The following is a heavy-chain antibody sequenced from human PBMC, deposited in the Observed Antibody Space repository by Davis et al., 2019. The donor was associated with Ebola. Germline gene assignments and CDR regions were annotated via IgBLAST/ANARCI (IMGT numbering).Heavy chain of an antibody. V-gene: IGHV3-13*01. CDR1: GFTFSSYD. D-gene: IGHD1-26*01. CDR3: ARGTGAKGY. J-gene: IGHJ4*02. Sequence: PGGSLRLSCAASGFTFSSYDMHWVRQATGEGLEWVSGIGIAGDTFYPGSVKGRFTISRENAKNSLYLQMNSLRAEDTAVYYCARGTGAKGYWGQGTLVTVSS. CDR2: IGIAGDT.